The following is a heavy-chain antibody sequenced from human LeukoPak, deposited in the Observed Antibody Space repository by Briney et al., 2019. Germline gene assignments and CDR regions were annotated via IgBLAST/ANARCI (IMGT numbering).Heavy chain of an antibody. Sequence: PGGSLGLSCAASGFTFSTYSMNWVRQAPGKGLEWVSYISSSSNTIYYADSVKGRFTISRDNAKNSLYLQMNSLRAEDTAVYYCAREASGYPDYWGQGTLVTVSS. CDR1: GFTFSTYS. J-gene: IGHJ4*02. CDR3: AREASGYPDY. CDR2: ISSSSNTI. V-gene: IGHV3-48*01. D-gene: IGHD5-12*01.